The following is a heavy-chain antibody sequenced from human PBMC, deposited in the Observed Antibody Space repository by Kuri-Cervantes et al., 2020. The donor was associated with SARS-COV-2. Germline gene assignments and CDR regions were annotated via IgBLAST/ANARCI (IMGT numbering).Heavy chain of an antibody. CDR2: ISFDESDK. V-gene: IGHV3-30*03. Sequence: GESLKISCAASGFTFSTYRMHWVRQAPGKGLEWVSVISFDESDKDYADSVKGRFTISRDNAKNSLYLQMNSLRAEDTAVYYCARVEGISLDYWGQGTLVTVSS. CDR3: ARVEGISLDY. CDR1: GFTFSTYR. J-gene: IGHJ4*02. D-gene: IGHD3-3*01.